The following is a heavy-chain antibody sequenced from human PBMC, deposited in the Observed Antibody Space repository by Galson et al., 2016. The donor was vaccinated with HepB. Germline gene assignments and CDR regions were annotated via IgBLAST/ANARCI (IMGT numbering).Heavy chain of an antibody. D-gene: IGHD4-11*01. V-gene: IGHV3-48*02. CDR3: STGLTTFEH. J-gene: IGHJ4*02. CDR2: IDNSGGAI. CDR1: GFIFTTYA. Sequence: SLRLSCAPSGFIFTTYAMNWVRQAPGKGLEWISYIDNSGGAIYYTDSVRGRFTISRDNATNSLYLQMNSLRDEDTAVYYCSTGLTTFEHWGQGTLVTVSS.